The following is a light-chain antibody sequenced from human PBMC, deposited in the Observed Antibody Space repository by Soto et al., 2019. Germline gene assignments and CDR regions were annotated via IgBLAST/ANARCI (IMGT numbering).Light chain of an antibody. CDR3: LVWDSIGDNYV. CDR1: NIGSDT. V-gene: IGLV3-21*02. CDR2: DDS. J-gene: IGLJ1*01. Sequence: SYELTQPPSVSVAPGETARITCGRNNIGSDTVHWYQQKPGQAPVVVVYDDSERPSGTPERISGSNSGDTATLTIRRVEAGDEADYYCLVWDSIGDNYVFGSGTTVTVL.